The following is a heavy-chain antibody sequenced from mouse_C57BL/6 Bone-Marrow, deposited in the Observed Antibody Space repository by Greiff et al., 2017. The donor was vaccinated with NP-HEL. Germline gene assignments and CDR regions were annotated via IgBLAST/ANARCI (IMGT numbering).Heavy chain of an antibody. CDR3: ARFFHITTVVAPYAMDY. CDR2: IDPSDSET. J-gene: IGHJ4*01. Sequence: QVQLQHPGAELVRPGSSVKLSCKASGYTFTSYWMHWVKQRPIQGLEWIGNIDPSDSETHYNQKFKDKATLTVDKSSSTAYMQLSSLTSEDSAVYYCARFFHITTVVAPYAMDYWGQGTSVTVSS. CDR1: GYTFTSYW. D-gene: IGHD1-1*01. V-gene: IGHV1-52*01.